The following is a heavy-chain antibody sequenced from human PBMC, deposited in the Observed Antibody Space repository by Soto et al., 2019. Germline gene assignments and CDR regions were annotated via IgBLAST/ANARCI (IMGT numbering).Heavy chain of an antibody. V-gene: IGHV4-34*01. CDR3: ARSLVYYDFWSGYYTGHYYYGMDV. Sequence: SETLSLTCAVYGGSFSGYYWSWIRQPPGKGLEWMGEINRSGSTNYNSSLKSRGTISVDTSKNQFSLKLRSVTAAATAVYYCARSLVYYDFWSGYYTGHYYYGMDVWGQGTTVTV. CDR2: INRSGST. D-gene: IGHD3-3*01. J-gene: IGHJ6*02. CDR1: GGSFSGYY.